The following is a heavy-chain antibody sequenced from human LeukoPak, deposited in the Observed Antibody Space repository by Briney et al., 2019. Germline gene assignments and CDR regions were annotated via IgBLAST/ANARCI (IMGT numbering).Heavy chain of an antibody. CDR2: ISWNSHSI. V-gene: IGHV3-9*01. D-gene: IGHD6-19*01. CDR1: GFTFDDYA. J-gene: IGHJ4*02. CDR3: AKDIAVAAFYYFDY. Sequence: GGSLRLSCAASGFTFDDYAMHWVRQAPGKGLEWISGISWNSHSIGYADSVKGRFTISRDNAKTSLYLQMNSLRAEDTALYYCAKDIAVAAFYYFDYWGQGTLVTVSS.